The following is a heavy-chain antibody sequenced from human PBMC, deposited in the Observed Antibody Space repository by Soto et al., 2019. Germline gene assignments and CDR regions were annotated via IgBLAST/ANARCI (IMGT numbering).Heavy chain of an antibody. CDR3: AHRAGLQGNWNGGYFDF. CDR1: GFSLSTSGVG. CDR2: IYWDDDK. V-gene: IGHV2-5*02. D-gene: IGHD1-1*01. Sequence: QITLKESGPTRVKPTQTLTLTCTFSGFSLSTSGVGLGWIRQPPGNALERLALIYWDDDKRYSPSLKSRLTSNKDTSKNQVVLTMTNMDPVDTATYYCAHRAGLQGNWNGGYFDFWGQGALVTVSS. J-gene: IGHJ4*02.